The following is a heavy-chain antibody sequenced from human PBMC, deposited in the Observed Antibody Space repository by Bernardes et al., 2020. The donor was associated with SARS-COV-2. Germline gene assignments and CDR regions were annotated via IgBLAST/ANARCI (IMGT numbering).Heavy chain of an antibody. CDR3: AKYGLEWGKTEYFDY. J-gene: IGHJ4*02. D-gene: IGHD3-3*01. V-gene: IGHV3-23*01. CDR1: GFTFDTYA. CDR2: ITQNGFTT. Sequence: GGSLRLSRAASGFTFDTYAMTWVRQAPGKGLAWIAGITQNGFTTYYTDSLKGRFTISRDNSKNTLYLEINSLRADDTAVYYCAKYGLEWGKTEYFDYWGPGTPVTVSS.